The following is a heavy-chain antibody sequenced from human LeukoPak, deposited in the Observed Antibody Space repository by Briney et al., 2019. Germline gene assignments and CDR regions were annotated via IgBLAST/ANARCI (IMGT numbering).Heavy chain of an antibody. D-gene: IGHD3-22*01. J-gene: IGHJ6*03. CDR2: IKEDGSEK. CDR3: ARAPRSSGYYSYYYYMDV. Sequence: AGGSLRLSCAASGFTFSSYWMSWVRQAPGKGLEWVSNIKEDGSEKYYVDSVKGRFTISRDNAKNSLYLQMNSQRAEDTAVYYCARAPRSSGYYSYYYYMDVWGKGTTVTVSS. CDR1: GFTFSSYW. V-gene: IGHV3-7*01.